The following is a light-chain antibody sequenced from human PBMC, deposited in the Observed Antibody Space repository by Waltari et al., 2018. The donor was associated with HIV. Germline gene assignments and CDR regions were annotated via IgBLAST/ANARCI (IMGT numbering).Light chain of an antibody. CDR3: QQRSNWPRT. V-gene: IGKV3-11*01. Sequence: EIVLTQSPATLSLSPGERATLSCRASQSVSSDLAWYQHKPGQDPRLLIYDASNRATGIPARFSGSGSGTDFTLTISSLEPEDFAVYYCQQRSNWPRTFGQGTKVEIK. J-gene: IGKJ1*01. CDR1: QSVSSD. CDR2: DAS.